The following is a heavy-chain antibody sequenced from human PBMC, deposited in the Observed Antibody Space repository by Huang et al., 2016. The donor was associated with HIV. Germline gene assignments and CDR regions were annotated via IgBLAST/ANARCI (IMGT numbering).Heavy chain of an antibody. J-gene: IGHJ3*02. V-gene: IGHV4-34*02. CDR2: ISDRGST. D-gene: IGHD3-22*01. CDR3: ARMFKYDSGGYWGNDAFDI. Sequence: QVQLQQWGAELLKPSETLSLTCAVSGGSFSGHYWTWIRQPPGRGREWIGEISDRGSTTHNPSLKSRVTMSGDTSQSQFSLKLNSVTAADTAIYYCARMFKYDSGGYWGNDAFDIWGQGTMVTVSS. CDR1: GGSFSGHY.